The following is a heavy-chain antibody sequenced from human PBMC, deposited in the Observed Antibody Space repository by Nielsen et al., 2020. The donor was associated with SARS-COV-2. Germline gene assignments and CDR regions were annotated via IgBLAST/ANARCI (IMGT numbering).Heavy chain of an antibody. CDR1: GFSFTNYW. V-gene: IGHV5-10-1*01. J-gene: IGHJ5*02. Sequence: GESLKIFCKASGFSFTNYWISWVRQMPGKGLEWMGNIDPTDSHANYSPSFQGHVTISADKSITTAYLQWSSLEASDSAMYYCARQPRSIISNWFDPWGQGTLVTVST. CDR2: IDPTDSHA. CDR3: ARQPRSIISNWFDP. D-gene: IGHD1-14*01.